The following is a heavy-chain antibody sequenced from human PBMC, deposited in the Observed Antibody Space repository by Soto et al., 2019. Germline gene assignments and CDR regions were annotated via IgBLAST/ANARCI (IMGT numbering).Heavy chain of an antibody. Sequence: GGSLRLSCAASGFTVSSNYMNWVRQAPGKGLEWVSVIYSGGSTYYADSVKGRFTISRDNSKNTLYLQMNSLRGEDTAVYYCARESGSHECRYYYGMDVWGQGTTVTVSS. J-gene: IGHJ6*02. CDR1: GFTVSSNY. CDR3: ARESGSHECRYYYGMDV. CDR2: IYSGGST. D-gene: IGHD1-26*01. V-gene: IGHV3-53*01.